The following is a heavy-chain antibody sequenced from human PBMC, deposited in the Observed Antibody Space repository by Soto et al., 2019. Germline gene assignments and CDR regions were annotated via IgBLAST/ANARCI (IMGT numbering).Heavy chain of an antibody. V-gene: IGHV4-34*01. Sequence: PSETLSLTCAVYGGSFSGYYWSWIRQPPGKGLEWIGEINHSGSTNYNPSLKSRVTISVDTSKNQFSLKLSSVTAADTAVYYCARLITFGGVIVILNAFDIWGQGTMVTVSS. CDR2: INHSGST. D-gene: IGHD3-16*02. CDR1: GGSFSGYY. J-gene: IGHJ3*02. CDR3: ARLITFGGVIVILNAFDI.